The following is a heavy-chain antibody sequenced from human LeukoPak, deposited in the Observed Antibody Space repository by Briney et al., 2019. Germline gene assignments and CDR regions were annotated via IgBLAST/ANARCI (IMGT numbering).Heavy chain of an antibody. CDR1: GFTFSSYW. Sequence: GGSLRLSCAASGFTFSSYWMYWVRQAPGKGLVWVSRINSDGSSTSYADSVKGRFTISRDNAKNSLDLQMNSLRAEDTAVYYCARDTLGEGEDANYAVYYFDYWGQGTPVTVSS. CDR2: INSDGSST. D-gene: IGHD4/OR15-4a*01. J-gene: IGHJ4*02. V-gene: IGHV3-74*01. CDR3: ARDTLGEGEDANYAVYYFDY.